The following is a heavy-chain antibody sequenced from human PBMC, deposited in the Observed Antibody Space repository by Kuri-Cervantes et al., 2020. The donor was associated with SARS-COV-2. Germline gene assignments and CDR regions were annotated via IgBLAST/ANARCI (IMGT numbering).Heavy chain of an antibody. Sequence: SLKLYCTGPGLSFSDHYMDWVRQAPGKGLEWVGRSKDKANSYTTQYAASVKGRFTISRDDSQNSLYLQMNSLKTDDTAVYYCVGEGHYDHSAFDYWGQGTLVTVSS. CDR1: GLSFSDHY. V-gene: IGHV3-72*01. CDR3: VGEGHYDHSAFDY. D-gene: IGHD3-22*01. J-gene: IGHJ4*01. CDR2: SKDKANSYTT.